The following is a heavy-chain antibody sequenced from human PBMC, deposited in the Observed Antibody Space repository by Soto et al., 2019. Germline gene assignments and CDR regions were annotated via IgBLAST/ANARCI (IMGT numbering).Heavy chain of an antibody. CDR2: ISSSGSTI. V-gene: IGHV3-48*03. J-gene: IGHJ4*02. CDR3: ARDWRGERHDYSSY. Sequence: PGGSLRLSCAASGFTVSSYEMNWVRQAPGKGLEWVTYISSSGSTIYYADSVKVRFTISRDNAKNSLYLQMNSLRAEDTAVYYCARDWRGERHDYSSYWGQGTLVTVSS. D-gene: IGHD2-15*01. CDR1: GFTVSSYE.